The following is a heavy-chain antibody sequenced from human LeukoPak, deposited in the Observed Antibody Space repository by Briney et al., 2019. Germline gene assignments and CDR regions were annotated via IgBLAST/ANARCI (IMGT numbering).Heavy chain of an antibody. CDR2: IYTSGST. CDR1: GGSISSGSYY. Sequence: SQTLSLTCTVSGGSISSGSYYWSWIRQPAGKGLEWIGRIYTSGSTNYNPSLKSRVTISVDTSKNQFSLKLSSVTAADTAVYYCARDQMIYDSSGYYKLGAFDIWGQGTMVTVSS. D-gene: IGHD3-22*01. CDR3: ARDQMIYDSSGYYKLGAFDI. J-gene: IGHJ3*02. V-gene: IGHV4-61*02.